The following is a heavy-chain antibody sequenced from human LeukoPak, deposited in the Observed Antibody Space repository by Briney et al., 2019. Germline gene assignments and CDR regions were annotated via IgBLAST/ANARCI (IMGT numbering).Heavy chain of an antibody. V-gene: IGHV3-23*01. CDR3: AELGITMIGGV. J-gene: IGHJ6*04. D-gene: IGHD3-10*02. CDR1: GFTFTNYA. CDR2: ISGSGGNT. Sequence: GGSLRLSCAASGFTFTNYAMTWVRQAPGKGLEWVSAISGSGGNTYYADSVKGRFTISRDNAKNSLYLQMNSLRAEDTAVYYCAELGITMIGGVWGKGTTVTISS.